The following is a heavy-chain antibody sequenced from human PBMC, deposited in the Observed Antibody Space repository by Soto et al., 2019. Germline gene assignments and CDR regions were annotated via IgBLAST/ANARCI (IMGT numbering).Heavy chain of an antibody. J-gene: IGHJ4*02. D-gene: IGHD6-6*01. CDR2: ISAYNGST. CDR1: GYTFTSYG. V-gene: IGHV1-18*01. CDR3: FMSSSSYYFDY. Sequence: ASVKVSCKASGYTFTSYGISWVRQAPGQGLEWMGWISAYNGSTSYAQKFQGRVTMTRDTSTSTVYMELSSLRSEDTAVYYCFMSSSSYYFDYWGQGTLVTVSS.